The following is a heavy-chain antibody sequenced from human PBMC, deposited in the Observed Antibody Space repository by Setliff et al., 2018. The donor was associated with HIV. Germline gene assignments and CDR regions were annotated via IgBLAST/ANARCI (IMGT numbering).Heavy chain of an antibody. J-gene: IGHJ4*02. CDR2: ISGSGGST. Sequence: PGGSLRLSCAASGFTFSSYAMSWVRQAPGKGLEWVSAISGSGGSTYYADSVKGRFTISRDNSKNTLYLQMNSLRAADTAVYYCAIDSTNGSGFPGPPTYWGQGTLVTVSS. D-gene: IGHD3-22*01. CDR1: GFTFSSYA. CDR3: AIDSTNGSGFPGPPTY. V-gene: IGHV3-23*01.